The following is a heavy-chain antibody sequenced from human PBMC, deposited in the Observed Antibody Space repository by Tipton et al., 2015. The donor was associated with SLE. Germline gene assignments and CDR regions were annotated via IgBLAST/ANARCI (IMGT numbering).Heavy chain of an antibody. J-gene: IGHJ4*02. CDR2: IFTNGTT. Sequence: TLSLTCTVSGGSISSGTKYWNWIRQTAGKGLEWVGRIFTNGTTNYNPSLKSRGPMSLDTSKNQFSLRLSSMPAADTAVYFCAREGFYDFSAIFDSWGQGTLVTVSS. V-gene: IGHV4-61*02. D-gene: IGHD3/OR15-3a*01. CDR3: AREGFYDFSAIFDS. CDR1: GGSISSGTKY.